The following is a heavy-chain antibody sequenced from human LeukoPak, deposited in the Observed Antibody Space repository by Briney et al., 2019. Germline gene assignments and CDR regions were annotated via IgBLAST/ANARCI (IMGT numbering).Heavy chain of an antibody. V-gene: IGHV1-69*01. D-gene: IGHD2-15*01. CDR3: ARAWDIVVVVAAPDEDYYYYYMDV. CDR1: EGTFSSYA. J-gene: IGHJ6*03. Sequence: SVKVSCXASEGTFSSYAISWVRQAPGQGLEWMGGIIPIFGTANYAQKFQDRVTITADESTSTAYMELSSLRSEDTAVYYCARAWDIVVVVAAPDEDYYYYYMDVWGKGTTVTVSS. CDR2: IIPIFGTA.